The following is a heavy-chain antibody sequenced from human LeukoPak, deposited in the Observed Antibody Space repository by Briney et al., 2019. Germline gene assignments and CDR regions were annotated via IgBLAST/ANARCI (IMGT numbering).Heavy chain of an antibody. D-gene: IGHD6-13*01. CDR2: INHSGST. V-gene: IGHV4-34*01. CDR1: GGSFSGYY. Sequence: SETLSLTCAVYGGSFSGYYWSWIRQPPGKGLEWIGEINHSGSTNYNPSLKSRVTISVDTSKNQFSLKLSSVTAADTAVYYCARGRSSSSWYVRRRSYNWFDPWGQGTLVTVSS. J-gene: IGHJ5*02. CDR3: ARGRSSSSWYVRRRSYNWFDP.